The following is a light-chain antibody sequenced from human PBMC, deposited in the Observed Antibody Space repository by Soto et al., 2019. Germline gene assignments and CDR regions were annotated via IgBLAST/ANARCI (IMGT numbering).Light chain of an antibody. CDR2: EGS. Sequence: QSALTQPASVSGSPGQSITVSCTGTSSDVGSYNLVSWYQQHPGKAPKLMIHEGSKRPSGVSNRFSGSKSGNMASLTISGLQAEDEAYYYCCSYAGSSIWVFGGGTKLTVL. V-gene: IGLV2-23*01. J-gene: IGLJ3*02. CDR3: CSYAGSSIWV. CDR1: SSDVGSYNL.